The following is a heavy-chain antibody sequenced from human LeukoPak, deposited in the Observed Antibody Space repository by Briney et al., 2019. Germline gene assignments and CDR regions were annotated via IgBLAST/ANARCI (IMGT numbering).Heavy chain of an antibody. CDR3: ARGGYYGSGNDFRFDP. CDR2: INHSGST. D-gene: IGHD3-10*01. J-gene: IGHJ5*02. Sequence: SSETLSLTCAVYGGSFSGYYWSWIRQPPGKGLEWIGEINHSGSTNYNSSLKSRVTISVDTSKNQFSLKLSSMTAADTAVYYCARGGYYGSGNDFRFDPWGQGTLVTVSS. CDR1: GGSFSGYY. V-gene: IGHV4-34*01.